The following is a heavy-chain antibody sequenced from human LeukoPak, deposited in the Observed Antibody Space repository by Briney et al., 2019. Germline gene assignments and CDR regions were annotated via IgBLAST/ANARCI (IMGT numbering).Heavy chain of an antibody. D-gene: IGHD4/OR15-4a*01. CDR2: ISAYNGNT. V-gene: IGHV1-18*04. J-gene: IGHJ4*02. Sequence: SVKVSCKASGYTFTGYYMHWVRQAPGQGLEWMGWISAYNGNTNYAQKLQGRVTMTTDTSTSTAYMELRSLRSDDTAVYYCARAGYGGPLDYWGQGTLVTVSS. CDR1: GYTFTGYY. CDR3: ARAGYGGPLDY.